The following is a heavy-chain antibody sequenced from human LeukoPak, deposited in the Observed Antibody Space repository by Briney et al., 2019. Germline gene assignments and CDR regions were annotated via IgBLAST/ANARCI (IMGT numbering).Heavy chain of an antibody. CDR3: AKGRYSRSWYPDY. J-gene: IGHJ4*02. CDR1: GFTFSRYE. Sequence: PGGSLRLSCAASGFTFSRYEMNWVRQAPGKGLEWVSYISRSGDTIYFADSVKGRFTISRDNAKNSLYLQMISLRSEDTAVYYCAKGRYSRSWYPDYWGQGTLVTVSS. CDR2: ISRSGDTI. D-gene: IGHD6-13*01. V-gene: IGHV3-48*03.